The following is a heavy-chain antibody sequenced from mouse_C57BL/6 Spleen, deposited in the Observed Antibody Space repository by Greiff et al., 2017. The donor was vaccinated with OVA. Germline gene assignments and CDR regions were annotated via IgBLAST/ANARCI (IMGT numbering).Heavy chain of an antibody. Sequence: EVKLEESGPGLVKPSPSLSLTCSVTGYSITSGYYWNWIRQFPGNKLEWMGYISYDGSNNYNPSLKNRISITRDTSTNPFYLKLKSVTTEDTATYDCAAPYYGSSYWYFDDWGTGTTVTVSS. CDR2: ISYDGSN. V-gene: IGHV3-6*01. J-gene: IGHJ1*03. D-gene: IGHD1-1*01. CDR1: GYSITSGYY. CDR3: AAPYYGSSYWYFDD.